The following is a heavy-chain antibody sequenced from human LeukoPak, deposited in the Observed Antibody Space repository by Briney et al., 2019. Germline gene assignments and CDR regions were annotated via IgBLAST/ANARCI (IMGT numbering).Heavy chain of an antibody. CDR2: ISYDGSNK. CDR1: GFTFSSYA. D-gene: IGHD5-18*01. Sequence: GRSLRLSCAASGFTFSSYAMHWVRQAPGKGLEWVAVISYDGSNKYYADSVKGRFTISRDNSKNTLYLQMNSLRAEDTAVYYCARDRTRGYSYVLISYFDYWGQGTLVTVSS. J-gene: IGHJ4*02. CDR3: ARDRTRGYSYVLISYFDY. V-gene: IGHV3-30-3*01.